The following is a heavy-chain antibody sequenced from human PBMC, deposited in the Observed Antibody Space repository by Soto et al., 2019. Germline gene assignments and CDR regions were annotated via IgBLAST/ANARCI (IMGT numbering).Heavy chain of an antibody. CDR2: IRSKGKRYAT. V-gene: IGHV3-73*01. CDR1: GWTLSGSA. CDR3: TGIESVVRAARSRHGLDV. Sequence: PGGALRLSCGGSGWTLSGSAMQWVRHASGKGVGGVGGIRSKGKRYATAYAASVKGRFTSSGDDSENTAYLQNNSLKIEDTAAYYCTGIESVVRAARSRHGLDVWGKGTTVTVSS. J-gene: IGHJ6*04. D-gene: IGHD2-2*01.